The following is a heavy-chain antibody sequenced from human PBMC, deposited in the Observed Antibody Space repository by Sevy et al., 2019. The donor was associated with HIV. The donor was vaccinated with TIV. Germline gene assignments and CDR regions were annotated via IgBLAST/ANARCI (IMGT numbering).Heavy chain of an antibody. Sequence: GGSLRLSCAASGFDFSDYYMNWIRQTPGKGLEWISYISVSSSAKYYTDSVKGRFAISRDNARNSLCLQMNGLTVEDTAVYFCVGRRYSPAYSWSYHFDYWGQGALVTVSS. CDR1: GFDFSDYY. V-gene: IGHV3-11*01. J-gene: IGHJ4*02. CDR2: ISVSSSAK. D-gene: IGHD3-16*01. CDR3: VGRRYSPAYSWSYHFDY.